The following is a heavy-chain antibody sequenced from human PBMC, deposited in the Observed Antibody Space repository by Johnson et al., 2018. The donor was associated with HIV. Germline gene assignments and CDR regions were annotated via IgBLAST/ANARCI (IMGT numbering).Heavy chain of an antibody. CDR2: ISDDGTNT. D-gene: IGHD3-16*01. J-gene: IGHJ3*02. V-gene: IGHV3-30-3*01. Sequence: QVQLVESGGGVVQPERSLRLSCAASEFSFSTYAMRWVRQAPGKGLEGVAVISDDGTNTDYADAVKGRFTISRDNSKNTLYLQMNSLRAEDTAVYYCARGGKDHAFDIWGQGTMVTVSS. CDR3: ARGGKDHAFDI. CDR1: EFSFSTYA.